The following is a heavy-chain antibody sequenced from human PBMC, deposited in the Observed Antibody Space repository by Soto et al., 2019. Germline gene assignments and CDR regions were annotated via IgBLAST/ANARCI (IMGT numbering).Heavy chain of an antibody. CDR2: FDPEDGET. Sequence: ASVKVSCKVSGYTLTELSMHWVRQAPGKGLEWMGGFDPEDGETIYAQKFQGRVTMTEDTSTDTAYMELSSLRSEDTAVYYCATALINYYDSSGYSKNFDYWGQGTLVTVS. D-gene: IGHD3-22*01. J-gene: IGHJ4*02. V-gene: IGHV1-24*01. CDR1: GYTLTELS. CDR3: ATALINYYDSSGYSKNFDY.